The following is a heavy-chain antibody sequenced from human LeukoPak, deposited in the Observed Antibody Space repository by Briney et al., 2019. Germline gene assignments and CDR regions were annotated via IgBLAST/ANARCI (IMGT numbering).Heavy chain of an antibody. CDR3: AGGVVVPAAIAY. J-gene: IGHJ4*02. Sequence: PPETLSLTCTVSGGSISSYYWSWIRQPPGKGLEGIGYIYYSGSTNYNPSLKSRVTMSVDTSKNQFSLKLSSVTAADTAVYYCAGGVVVPAAIAYWGQGTLVTVSS. V-gene: IGHV4-59*01. D-gene: IGHD2-2*01. CDR2: IYYSGST. CDR1: GGSISSYY.